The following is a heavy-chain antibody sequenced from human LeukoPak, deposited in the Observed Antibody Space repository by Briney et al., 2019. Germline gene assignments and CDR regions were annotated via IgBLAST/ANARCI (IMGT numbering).Heavy chain of an antibody. CDR1: GGSISSSSYS. Sequence: PSETLSLTCTVSGGSISSSSYSWGWIRQPPGKGLEWIGSVYYSGNTYYNPSLKSRVTMSVDTSKNHSYLRLTSVTAADTAVYYCARDFWSDHSWFDPWGQGTLVTVSS. D-gene: IGHD3-3*01. CDR3: ARDFWSDHSWFDP. CDR2: VYYSGNT. J-gene: IGHJ5*02. V-gene: IGHV4-39*07.